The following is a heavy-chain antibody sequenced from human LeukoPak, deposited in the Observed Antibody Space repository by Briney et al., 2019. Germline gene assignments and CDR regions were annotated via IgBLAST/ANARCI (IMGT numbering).Heavy chain of an antibody. J-gene: IGHJ4*02. CDR2: ISYDGNNK. CDR1: GFTFSSYA. Sequence: GGSLRLSCAASGFTFSSYAMHWVRQAPGKGLEWVAVISYDGNNKYYADSVKGRFTISRDYSKNTLYLQMNSLRAEDTAVYYCAREEGLVLDYWGQGTLVTVSS. CDR3: AREEGLVLDY. D-gene: IGHD2-8*02. V-gene: IGHV3-30-3*01.